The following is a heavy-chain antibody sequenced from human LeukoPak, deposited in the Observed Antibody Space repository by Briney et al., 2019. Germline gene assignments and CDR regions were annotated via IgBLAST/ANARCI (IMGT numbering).Heavy chain of an antibody. CDR3: ARRHHFGFLDS. Sequence: PGGSLRLSCAASGVMFPSYWMTWVRQAPGKGLEWVANIKQDGSEKYYVDSVKGRFTISRDNAKISVYLQMNSLRAEDTAVYYCARRHHFGFLDSWGQGTLVTVSS. CDR1: GVMFPSYW. D-gene: IGHD3-10*01. CDR2: IKQDGSEK. V-gene: IGHV3-7*04. J-gene: IGHJ4*02.